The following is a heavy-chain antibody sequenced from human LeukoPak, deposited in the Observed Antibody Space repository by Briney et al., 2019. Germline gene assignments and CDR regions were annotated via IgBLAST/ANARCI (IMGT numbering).Heavy chain of an antibody. V-gene: IGHV3-23*01. D-gene: IGHD3-16*01. Sequence: PGGSLRLSCAASGFTFSYYAMSWVRQAPGKGLEWVLTLNDNGANTHYADSVKGRFTISRDNSKNTLYLQMNSLRAEDTALYYCAKDVGGTSFFDYWGQGTLVTVSS. CDR3: AKDVGGTSFFDY. CDR1: GFTFSYYA. CDR2: LNDNGANT. J-gene: IGHJ4*02.